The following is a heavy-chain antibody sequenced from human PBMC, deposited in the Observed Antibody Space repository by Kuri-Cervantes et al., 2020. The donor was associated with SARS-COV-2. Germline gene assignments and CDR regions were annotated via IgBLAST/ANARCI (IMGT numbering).Heavy chain of an antibody. J-gene: IGHJ4*02. Sequence: GESLKISCSASGFIFRNYVMYWVRQAPGKGLGYVSSIRNYGGSPYYGDSVKGRFTISRDNSKNTLYLQMDSLRVEDTAVYYCVGDESNVVQRGFWGQGSLVTVSS. CDR2: IRNYGGSP. CDR3: VGDESNVVQRGF. CDR1: GFIFRNYV. D-gene: IGHD2-21*01. V-gene: IGHV3-64D*08.